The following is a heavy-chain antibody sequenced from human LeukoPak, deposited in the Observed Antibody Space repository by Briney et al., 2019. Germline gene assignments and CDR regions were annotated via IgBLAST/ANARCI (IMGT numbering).Heavy chain of an antibody. J-gene: IGHJ4*02. CDR1: GYTFINTY. CDR2: INPNSGGT. Sequence: GASVKVSCEASGYTFINTYIHWVRQAPGQGLEWVGWINPNSGGTNYAQKFQGRVSLTRGTSASSTSIELNSLRSDDTAVYYCARVVGSGATALDYWGQGTLVTVSS. V-gene: IGHV1-2*02. CDR3: ARVVGSGATALDY. D-gene: IGHD1-26*01.